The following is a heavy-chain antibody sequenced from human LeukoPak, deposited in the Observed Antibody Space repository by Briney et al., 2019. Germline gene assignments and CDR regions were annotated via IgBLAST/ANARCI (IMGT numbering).Heavy chain of an antibody. V-gene: IGHV3-21*01. CDR3: ARDLFSTIFGVVTPNDAFDI. CDR1: GFTFSSYS. Sequence: GGSLRLSCAASGFTFSSYSMNWVRQAPGKGLEWVSSISSSSSYIYYADSVKGRFTISRDNAKNSLYLQMNSLRAEDTAVYYCARDLFSTIFGVVTPNDAFDIWGQGTMVTVSS. CDR2: ISSSSSYI. D-gene: IGHD3-3*01. J-gene: IGHJ3*02.